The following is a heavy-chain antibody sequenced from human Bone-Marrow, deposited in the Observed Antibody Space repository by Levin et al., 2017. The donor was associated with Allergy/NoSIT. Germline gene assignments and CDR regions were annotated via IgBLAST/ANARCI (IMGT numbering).Heavy chain of an antibody. D-gene: IGHD3-10*01. CDR1: GFTFSIYW. CDR2: IKEDSSQK. CDR3: ARVDYYGDAYGF. V-gene: IGHV3-7*04. Sequence: LSLTCGASGFTFSIYWMSWVRQAPGKGLEWVANIKEDSSQKKYADSVKGRFTISRDNAENSLYLHMNNLRAEDTAVYHCARVDYYGDAYGFWGQGTLVTVSS. J-gene: IGHJ4*02.